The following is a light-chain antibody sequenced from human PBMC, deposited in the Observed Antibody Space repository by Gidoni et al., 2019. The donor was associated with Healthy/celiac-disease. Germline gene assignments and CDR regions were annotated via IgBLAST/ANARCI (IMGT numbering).Light chain of an antibody. CDR1: QRISSY. CDR3: QQSYTSPPYT. CDR2: AAS. V-gene: IGKV1-39*01. J-gene: IGKJ2*01. Sequence: DIQMTQSPSSLSASVGARVTITCRASQRISSYLNWYQQKPGKAPKLLIYAASTLQSGVQSGFSGSGSGTDFTLTISSLQPEDVATYYCQQSYTSPPYTFGQGTKLEIK.